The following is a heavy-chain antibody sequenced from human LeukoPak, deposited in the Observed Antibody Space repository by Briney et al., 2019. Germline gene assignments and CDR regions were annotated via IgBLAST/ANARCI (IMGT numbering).Heavy chain of an antibody. D-gene: IGHD6-25*01. CDR3: VRAAPNSRYYYSGLDV. CDR2: INNVGDRA. J-gene: IGHJ6*02. V-gene: IGHV3-64D*06. Sequence: GSLRLSCSASGFSFSSYAMHWVRQAPGKGLEHTSLINNVGDRAYYADSVTGRFTISRDNPKNTLYLQLNSLRLEDTAVYYCVRAAPNSRYYYSGLDVWGQGTTVTV. CDR1: GFSFSSYA.